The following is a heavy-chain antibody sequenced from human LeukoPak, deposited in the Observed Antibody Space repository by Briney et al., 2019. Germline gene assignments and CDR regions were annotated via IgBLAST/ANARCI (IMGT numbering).Heavy chain of an antibody. J-gene: IGHJ4*02. CDR2: INARGFIT. D-gene: IGHD5-18*01. V-gene: IGHV3-23*01. CDR1: GFTFNTLA. Sequence: GGSLRLSCAASGFTFNTLAMSWVRQAPGKGLEWVSAINARGFITYYAASVKGRFTISRDNPKNTLFLQMNSLSVEDTALYYCVNHITAMVRGCLDHWGQGILVTVSS. CDR3: VNHITAMVRGCLDH.